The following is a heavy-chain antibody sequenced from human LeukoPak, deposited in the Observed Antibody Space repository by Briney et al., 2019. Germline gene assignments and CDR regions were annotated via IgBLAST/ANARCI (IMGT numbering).Heavy chain of an antibody. CDR3: ARDDGYCSSTSCSPGP. CDR1: GFTFSSYA. CDR2: ISYDGSNK. D-gene: IGHD2-2*01. V-gene: IGHV3-30-3*01. J-gene: IGHJ5*02. Sequence: PGRSLRPSCAASGFTFSSYAMHWVRQAPGKGLEWVAVISYDGSNKYYADSVKGRFTISRDNSKNTLYLQMNSLRAEDTAVYYCARDDGYCSSTSCSPGPWGQGTLVTVSS.